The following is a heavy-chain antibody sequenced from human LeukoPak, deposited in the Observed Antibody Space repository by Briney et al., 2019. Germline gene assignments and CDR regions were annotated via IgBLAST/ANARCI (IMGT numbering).Heavy chain of an antibody. CDR2: IYTSGST. J-gene: IGHJ4*02. CDR3: ARSVENYDILTGYCRGGFDY. D-gene: IGHD3-9*01. Sequence: PSETLSLTCTVSGGSISSYYWSWIRQPAGKGLEWIGRIYTSGSTNYNPSLKSRVTMSVDTSKNQFSLKLSSVTAADTAVYYCARSVENYDILTGYCRGGFDYWGQGTLVTVSS. CDR1: GGSISSYY. V-gene: IGHV4-4*07.